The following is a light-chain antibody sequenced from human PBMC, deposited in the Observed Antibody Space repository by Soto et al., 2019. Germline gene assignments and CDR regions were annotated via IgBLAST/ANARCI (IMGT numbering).Light chain of an antibody. J-gene: IGKJ5*01. CDR2: GAS. CDR3: QKYGNSPPYT. Sequence: EIVLTQSPGTLSLSPGERATLSCRASQSVSSSYLGWYQQKPGQAPRLLIYGASSRATGIPDRFSGSGSGTDFTLTISRLEPEDFAVYYCQKYGNSPPYTFGQGTRLEIK. V-gene: IGKV3-20*01. CDR1: QSVSSSY.